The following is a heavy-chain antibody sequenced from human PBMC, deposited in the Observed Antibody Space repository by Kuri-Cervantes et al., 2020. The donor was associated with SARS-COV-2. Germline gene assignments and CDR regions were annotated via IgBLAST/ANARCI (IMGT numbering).Heavy chain of an antibody. D-gene: IGHD6-19*01. CDR2: ISFDGSNT. CDR1: GFTFSSFG. Sequence: GESLKISCAASGFTFSSFGMHWVRQAPGKGLEWVAIISFDGSNTFYADSMKGRFTISRDNSKSTLYLQINSLRAEDTAVYYCARARLISSGWADWGQGTLVTVSS. CDR3: ARARLISSGWAD. J-gene: IGHJ4*02. V-gene: IGHV3-30*12.